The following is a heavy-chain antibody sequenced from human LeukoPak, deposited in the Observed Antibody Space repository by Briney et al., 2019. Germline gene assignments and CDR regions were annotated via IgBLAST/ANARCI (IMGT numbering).Heavy chain of an antibody. V-gene: IGHV1-2*02. CDR2: INPNSGGT. Sequence: GASVKVSCKASGYTFTGYYMHWVRQAPGQGLEWMGWINPNSGGTNYAQKFQGRVTMTRDTSISTAYMELSRLRSDDTAVYYCARDPSPTRFPYYDFWSGYLGNWFDPWGQGTLVTVSS. D-gene: IGHD3-3*01. CDR3: ARDPSPTRFPYYDFWSGYLGNWFDP. J-gene: IGHJ5*02. CDR1: GYTFTGYY.